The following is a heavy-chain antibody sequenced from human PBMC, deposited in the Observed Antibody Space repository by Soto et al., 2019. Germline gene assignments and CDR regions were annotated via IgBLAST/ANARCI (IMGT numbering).Heavy chain of an antibody. Sequence: ASVKVSCKASGYTFTSYAMHWVRQAPGQRLEWMGWINAGNGNTKYSQKFQGRVTITRDTSASTAYMELSSLRSEDTAVYYCAKTYYDFWSGYSPNYFDYWGQGTLVTVSS. V-gene: IGHV1-3*01. D-gene: IGHD3-3*01. CDR3: AKTYYDFWSGYSPNYFDY. CDR1: GYTFTSYA. CDR2: INAGNGNT. J-gene: IGHJ4*02.